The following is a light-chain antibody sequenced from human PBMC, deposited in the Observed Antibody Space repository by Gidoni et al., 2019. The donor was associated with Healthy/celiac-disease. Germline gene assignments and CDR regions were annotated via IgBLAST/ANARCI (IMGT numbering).Light chain of an antibody. CDR3: QQSYSTPLT. J-gene: IGKJ4*01. V-gene: IGKV1-39*01. CDR2: AAS. Sequence: IQMTGSSSSLSASVGDRVTITCRASQSISSYLNWYQQKPGKAPKLLIYAASSLQSGVPSRFSGSGSGTDFTLTISSLQPEDFATYYCQQSYSTPLTFGGGTKVEIK. CDR1: QSISSY.